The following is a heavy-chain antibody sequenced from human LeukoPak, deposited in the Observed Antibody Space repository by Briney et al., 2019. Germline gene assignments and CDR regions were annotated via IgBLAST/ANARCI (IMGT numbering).Heavy chain of an antibody. CDR3: AATRQQLGPCFDH. CDR1: GGSISSGDYY. J-gene: IGHJ4*02. Sequence: SSETLSLTCTVSGGSISSGDYYWSWIRQPPGKGLEWIGYIYYSGSTYYNPSLKSRVTISVDTSKNQFSLKLSSVTAADTAVYYCAATRQQLGPCFDHWGQGTLVTVSS. D-gene: IGHD6-13*01. CDR2: IYYSGST. V-gene: IGHV4-30-4*01.